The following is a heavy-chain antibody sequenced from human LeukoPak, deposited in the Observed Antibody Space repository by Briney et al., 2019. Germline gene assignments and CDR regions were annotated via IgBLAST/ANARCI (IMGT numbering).Heavy chain of an antibody. Sequence: GGSLRLSCAASGFTFSRYDMHWVRQPTGKGLEWVSGIGTAGEIYYPGSVKGRFTISRENAKNSLYLQMNSLRAGDTAVYYCARAGYSSSWYSRYFDLWGCGTLVTVSS. CDR1: GFTFSRYD. CDR2: IGTAGEI. J-gene: IGHJ2*01. CDR3: ARAGYSSSWYSRYFDL. D-gene: IGHD6-13*01. V-gene: IGHV3-13*01.